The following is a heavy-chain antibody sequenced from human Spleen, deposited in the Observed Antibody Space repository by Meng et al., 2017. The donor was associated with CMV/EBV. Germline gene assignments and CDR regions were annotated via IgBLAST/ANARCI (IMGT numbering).Heavy chain of an antibody. D-gene: IGHD2-2*02. CDR3: ARDSCSSTSCYIGAFNI. V-gene: IGHV4-59*01. CDR2: IYYSGST. J-gene: IGHJ3*02. Sequence: SETLSLTCTVSGGSISSYYWSWIRQPPGKGLEWIGYIYYSGSTNYNPSLKSRVTISIDTSKNQFSLKLSSVTAADTAVYYCARDSCSSTSCYIGAFNIWGQGTMVTVSS. CDR1: GGSISSYY.